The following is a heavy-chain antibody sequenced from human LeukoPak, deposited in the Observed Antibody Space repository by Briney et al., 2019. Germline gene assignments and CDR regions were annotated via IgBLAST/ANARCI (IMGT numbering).Heavy chain of an antibody. CDR1: GITFSSYV. D-gene: IGHD3-10*01. CDR2: ISGGGTST. J-gene: IGHJ6*02. Sequence: GGSLRLSCAASGITFSSYVMTWVRQAPGKGAAWVSIISGGGTSTYNADSVKGRFTISRDNSKNTLYLQMNSLRAEDTAVYYCAKSQVPDGSGSSALDVWGQGTTITVSS. CDR3: AKSQVPDGSGSSALDV. V-gene: IGHV3-23*01.